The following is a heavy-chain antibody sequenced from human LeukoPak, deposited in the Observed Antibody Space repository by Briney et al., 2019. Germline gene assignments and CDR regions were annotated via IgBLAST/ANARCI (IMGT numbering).Heavy chain of an antibody. D-gene: IGHD5-24*01. CDR1: GGSISSYY. CDR2: IYTSGST. CDR3: ARDGDGYEPYDAFDI. Sequence: KPSETLSLTCTVSGGSISSYYWSWIRQPAGKGLEWIGRIYTSGSTNYNPSLKSRVTMSVDTSKNQFSLKLSSVTAADTAVYYCARDGDGYEPYDAFDIWGQGTMVTVSS. J-gene: IGHJ3*02. V-gene: IGHV4-4*07.